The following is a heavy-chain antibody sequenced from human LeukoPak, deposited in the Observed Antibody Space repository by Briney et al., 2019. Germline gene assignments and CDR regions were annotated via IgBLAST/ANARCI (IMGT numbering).Heavy chain of an antibody. V-gene: IGHV3-30*04. CDR3: ARDNYWPAATNFDY. D-gene: IGHD2-2*01. J-gene: IGHJ4*02. CDR1: GFTFSSYA. Sequence: GRSLRLSCAASGFTFSSYAMHWVRQAPGKGLEWVAIISYDGSNKYYADSVKGRFTISRDNSKNTLYLQMNSLGAEDTAVYYCARDNYWPAATNFDYWGQGTLVTVSS. CDR2: ISYDGSNK.